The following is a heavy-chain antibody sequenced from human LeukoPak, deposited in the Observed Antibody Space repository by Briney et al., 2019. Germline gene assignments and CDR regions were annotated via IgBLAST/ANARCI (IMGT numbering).Heavy chain of an antibody. CDR2: ISAYNGNT. CDR1: GYTFTSYG. Sequence: GASVKVSCKASGYTFTSYGISWVGQAPGQGLEWMGWISAYNGNTNYAQKLQGRVTMTTDTSTSTAYMELRSLRSDDTAVYYCARGVGIAVAGTQYYYYYYMDVGGKGTTVTVS. V-gene: IGHV1-18*01. CDR3: ARGVGIAVAGTQYYYYYYMDV. J-gene: IGHJ6*03. D-gene: IGHD6-19*01.